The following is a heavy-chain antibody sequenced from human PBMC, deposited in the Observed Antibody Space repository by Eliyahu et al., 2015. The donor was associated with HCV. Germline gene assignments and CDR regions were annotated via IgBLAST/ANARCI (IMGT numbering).Heavy chain of an antibody. CDR1: GFXXXSNY. CDR3: ARVWVVRGSHVVYFDY. V-gene: IGHV3-53*01. J-gene: IGHJ4*02. CDR2: IYSGGST. Sequence: EVQLVESGGGLIQPGGSLRLSCAASGFXXXSNYMXWVRQAPGKGLEWVSVIYSGGSTYYADSVKGRFTISRDNSKNTLYLQMNSLRAEDTAVYYCARVWVVRGSHVVYFDYWGQGTLVTVSS. D-gene: IGHD2-2*01.